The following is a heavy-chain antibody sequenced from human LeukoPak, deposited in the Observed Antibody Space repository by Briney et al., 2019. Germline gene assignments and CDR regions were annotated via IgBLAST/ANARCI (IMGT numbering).Heavy chain of an antibody. Sequence: GGPLRLSCAASGFTFDDYAMHWVRQAPGKGLEWVSGISWNSGSIGYADSVKGRFTISRDNAKNSLYLQMNSLRAEDTALYYCAKGVGELLYDAFDIWGQGTMVTVSS. J-gene: IGHJ3*02. D-gene: IGHD3-10*01. CDR1: GFTFDDYA. CDR3: AKGVGELLYDAFDI. CDR2: ISWNSGSI. V-gene: IGHV3-9*01.